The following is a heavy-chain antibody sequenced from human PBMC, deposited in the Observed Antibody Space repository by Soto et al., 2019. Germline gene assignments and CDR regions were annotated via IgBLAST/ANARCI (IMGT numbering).Heavy chain of an antibody. CDR2: ISYDGSNK. J-gene: IGHJ6*02. D-gene: IGHD6-19*01. V-gene: IGHV3-30-3*01. CDR3: ARVKAVAGTSLFNYYYYYGMDV. Sequence: QVQLVESGGGVVQPGRSLRLSCAASGFTFSSCAMHWVRQAPGKGLEWVAVISYDGSNKYYADSVKGRFTISRDNSKNTLYLQMNSLRAEDTAVYYCARVKAVAGTSLFNYYYYYGMDVWGQGTTVTVSS. CDR1: GFTFSSCA.